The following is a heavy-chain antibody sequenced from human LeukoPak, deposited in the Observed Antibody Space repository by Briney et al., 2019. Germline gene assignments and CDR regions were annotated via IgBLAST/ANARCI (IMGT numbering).Heavy chain of an antibody. D-gene: IGHD6-13*01. CDR2: IYPGDSDT. V-gene: IGHV5-51*01. CDR1: GYSFTSYW. CDR3: ARHPSPYSSSWYVVDY. J-gene: IGHJ4*02. Sequence: GESLKISCKGSGYSFTSYWIGWVRQMPGKGLEWMGIIYPGDSDTRCSPSFQGQVTISADKSISTAYLQWSSLKASDTAMYYCARHPSPYSSSWYVVDYWGQGTLVTVSS.